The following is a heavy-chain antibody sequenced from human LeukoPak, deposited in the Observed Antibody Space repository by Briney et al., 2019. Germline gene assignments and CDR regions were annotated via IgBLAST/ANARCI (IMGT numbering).Heavy chain of an antibody. J-gene: IGHJ4*02. V-gene: IGHV3-11*01. D-gene: IGHD3-22*01. Sequence: GGYLRLSCAASGFTFSDYYMSWIRQAPGKGLEWVSYISSSGSTIYYADYVKGRFTISRDHAKNSLYLQMNSLRAEDSAVYYCAKPYYYDSSGYYPPDPFDYWGQGTLVTVSS. CDR2: ISSSGSTI. CDR1: GFTFSDYY. CDR3: AKPYYYDSSGYYPPDPFDY.